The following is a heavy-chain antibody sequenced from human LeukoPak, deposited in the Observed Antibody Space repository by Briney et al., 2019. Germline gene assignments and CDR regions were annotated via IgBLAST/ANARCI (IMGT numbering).Heavy chain of an antibody. CDR3: ARNKYYYDSSGPAPFDY. J-gene: IGHJ4*02. D-gene: IGHD3-22*01. Sequence: ASVKDFCKASGYTFSGYYMHWVRQAPGQGLEWMGWINPNSGGTNYAQKFQGRVTMTRDTSISTAYMELSRPRSDDTAVYYCARNKYYYDSSGPAPFDYWGQVTLVTVSS. V-gene: IGHV1-2*02. CDR1: GYTFSGYY. CDR2: INPNSGGT.